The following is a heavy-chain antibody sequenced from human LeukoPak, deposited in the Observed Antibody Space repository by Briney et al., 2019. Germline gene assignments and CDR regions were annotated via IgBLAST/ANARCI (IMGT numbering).Heavy chain of an antibody. CDR1: GGSFSGYY. J-gene: IGHJ5*02. CDR3: ARGLGSRTMVREVISQKNWFDP. Sequence: SETLSLTCAVYGGSFSGYYWSWIRQPPGKGLEWIGEINHSGSTNYNPSLKSRVTISVDTSKNQFSLKLSSVTAADTAVYYCARGLGSRTMVREVISQKNWFDPWGQGTLVTVSS. V-gene: IGHV4-34*01. D-gene: IGHD3-10*01. CDR2: INHSGST.